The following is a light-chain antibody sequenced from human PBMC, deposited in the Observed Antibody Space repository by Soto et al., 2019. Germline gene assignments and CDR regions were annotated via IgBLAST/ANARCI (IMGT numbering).Light chain of an antibody. CDR2: LNSDGSH. Sequence: QAVLTQSPSASASLGASVKLTCTLSSGHSSYAIAWHQQQPEKGPRYLMNLNSDGSHNRGDGIPDRFSGSSSGAERYLTISSIQSEDEADYYCQTWGAGIQVFGSGTKVTVL. CDR1: SGHSSYA. V-gene: IGLV4-69*01. CDR3: QTWGAGIQV. J-gene: IGLJ1*01.